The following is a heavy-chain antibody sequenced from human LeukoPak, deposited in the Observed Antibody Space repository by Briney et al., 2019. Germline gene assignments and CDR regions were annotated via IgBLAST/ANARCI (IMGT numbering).Heavy chain of an antibody. D-gene: IGHD6-19*01. V-gene: IGHV3-23*01. Sequence: GGSLRLSCAASGFTFSSYAMICVRQAPGKGLEWVSAISGSGGSTYYADSVKGRFTISRDNSKNTLYLQMNSLRAEDTAVYYCAKDPNHEQWLVFFDYWGQGTLVTVSS. J-gene: IGHJ4*02. CDR1: GFTFSSYA. CDR2: ISGSGGST. CDR3: AKDPNHEQWLVFFDY.